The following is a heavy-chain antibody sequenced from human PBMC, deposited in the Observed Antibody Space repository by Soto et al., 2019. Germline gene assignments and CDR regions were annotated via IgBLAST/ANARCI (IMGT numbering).Heavy chain of an antibody. J-gene: IGHJ4*02. CDR1: GFTFSSYG. V-gene: IGHV3-30*18. CDR3: AKDPVDY. Sequence: GSLRLSCAASGFTFSSYGMHWVRQAPGKGLEWVAVISYDGSNKYYADSVKGRFAISRDNSKNTLYLQMNSLRAEDTAVYYYAKDPVDYWGQGTLVTVSS. CDR2: ISYDGSNK.